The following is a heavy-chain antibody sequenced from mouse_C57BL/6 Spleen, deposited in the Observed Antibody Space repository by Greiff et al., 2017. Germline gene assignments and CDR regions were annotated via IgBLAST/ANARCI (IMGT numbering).Heavy chain of an antibody. V-gene: IGHV1-31*01. CDR1: GYSFTGYY. Sequence: VQLQQSGPELVKPGASVKLSCTASGYSFTGYYMPWVKQSPGNILDWIGNIYPYNGVSSYKQKFKGTATLTVDKSSSTAYMELRSLTSEDSAVCYCAVIYYGYGGDYYDYWGQGTTLTVSS. J-gene: IGHJ2*01. CDR3: AVIYYGYGGDYYDY. CDR2: IYPYNGVS. D-gene: IGHD2-2*01.